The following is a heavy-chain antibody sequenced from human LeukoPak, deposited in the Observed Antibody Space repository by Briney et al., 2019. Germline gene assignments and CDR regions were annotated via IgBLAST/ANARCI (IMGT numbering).Heavy chain of an antibody. CDR2: ISYDGSNK. J-gene: IGHJ4*02. CDR1: GFTFSSYG. V-gene: IGHV3-30*18. CDR3: AKIAAAGLSSDDY. Sequence: GGSLRLSCAASGFTFSSYGMHWVRQAPGKGLEWVAVISYDGSNKYYADSVKGRFTISRDNSKNTLYLQMNSLRAEDTAVYYCAKIAAAGLSSDDYWGQGTLVTVSS. D-gene: IGHD6-13*01.